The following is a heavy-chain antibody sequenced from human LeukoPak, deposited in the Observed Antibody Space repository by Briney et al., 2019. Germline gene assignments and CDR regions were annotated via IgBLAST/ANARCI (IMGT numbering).Heavy chain of an antibody. Sequence: GGSLRLSCTASGFTFSTYSMNWVRQAPGKGLEWLSYISDSGSKIFYADSVRGRFTISRDNAKNSLFLQMNSLRAEDTAMFYCARVPYGDYIDAFDIWGQGTMVTVSS. V-gene: IGHV3-48*01. CDR3: ARVPYGDYIDAFDI. CDR2: ISDSGSKI. CDR1: GFTFSTYS. D-gene: IGHD4-17*01. J-gene: IGHJ3*02.